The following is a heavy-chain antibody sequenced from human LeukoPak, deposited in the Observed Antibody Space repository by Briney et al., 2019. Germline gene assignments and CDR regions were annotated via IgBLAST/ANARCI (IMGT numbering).Heavy chain of an antibody. CDR1: RFTFSHYG. CDR3: TRDIRSHYFDY. V-gene: IGHV3-33*01. CDR2: IFYDGSKQ. J-gene: IGHJ4*02. Sequence: GRSLRLSCTASRFTFSHYGMHWVRQAPGKGLEWLAVIFYDGSKQFYADSVKGRFTISGDNSKNTLYLEMNSLRAEDTAVYYCTRDIRSHYFDYWGQGTLVTVSS. D-gene: IGHD1-26*01.